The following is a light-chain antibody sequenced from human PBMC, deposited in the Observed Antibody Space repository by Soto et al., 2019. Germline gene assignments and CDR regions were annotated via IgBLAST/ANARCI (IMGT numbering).Light chain of an antibody. Sequence: QSALTQPRSVSGSPGQSVTISCTGTNSDVGTYNYVSWYQQHPGKAPKLIIYDVTYRPSGVSNRFSGSKSGNTASLTISGLQSEDEADYHCSSFTSSITYVFGTGTKLTVL. J-gene: IGLJ1*01. CDR2: DVT. CDR3: SSFTSSITYV. CDR1: NSDVGTYNY. V-gene: IGLV2-14*03.